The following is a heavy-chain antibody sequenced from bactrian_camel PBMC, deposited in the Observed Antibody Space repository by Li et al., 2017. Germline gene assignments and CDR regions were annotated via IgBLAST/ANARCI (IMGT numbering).Heavy chain of an antibody. V-gene: IGHV3S53*01. CDR1: RSIFTGCG. J-gene: IGHJ4*01. CDR3: TMFDY. Sequence: HVQLVESGGGSVQVGGSLKLSCGASRSIFTGCGMGWYRQAPGGSRELIATIERDGTTTYADSVKGRFTISQDNAKKVLYLQMNSLKPEDTALYYCTMFDYWGQGTQVTVS. CDR2: IERDGTT. D-gene: IGHD3*01.